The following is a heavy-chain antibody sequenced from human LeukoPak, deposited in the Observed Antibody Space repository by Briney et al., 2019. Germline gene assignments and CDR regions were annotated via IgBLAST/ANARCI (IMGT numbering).Heavy chain of an antibody. CDR1: GGSISSSSYY. Sequence: PSETLSLTCTVSGGSISSSSYYWGWIRQPPGKGLEWIGSIYYSGSTYYNPSLKSRVTISVDTSKNQFSLKLSSVTAADTAVYYCARDLGAGYSYFDYWGQGTLVTVSS. CDR2: IYYSGST. V-gene: IGHV4-39*07. J-gene: IGHJ4*02. CDR3: ARDLGAGYSYFDY. D-gene: IGHD5-18*01.